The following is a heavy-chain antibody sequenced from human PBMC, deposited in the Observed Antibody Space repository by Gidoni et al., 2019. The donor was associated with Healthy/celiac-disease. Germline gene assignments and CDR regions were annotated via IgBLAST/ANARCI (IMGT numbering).Heavy chain of an antibody. J-gene: IGHJ4*02. V-gene: IGHV1-69*01. D-gene: IGHD3-22*01. CDR1: GATFRSYA. Sequence: QVQLVQSGAEVKKPGSSVKVSCKASGATFRSYAISWVRQAPGQGLEWMGGIIPFFGTANYAQKFQGRVTITADESTSTAYMELSSLRSEDTAVYYCARTGLSGERNRFYYLYYFDYWGQGTLVTVSS. CDR3: ARTGLSGERNRFYYLYYFDY. CDR2: IIPFFGTA.